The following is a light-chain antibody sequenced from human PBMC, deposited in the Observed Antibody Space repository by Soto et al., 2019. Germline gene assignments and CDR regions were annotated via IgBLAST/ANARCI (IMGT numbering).Light chain of an antibody. J-gene: IGLJ2*01. CDR2: EVS. CDR3: SSYAGSNNVV. CDR1: SSDVGGYNY. V-gene: IGLV2-8*01. Sequence: QSVLTQPPSASGSPGQSVTISCTGTSSDVGGYNYVSWYQQHPGKAPKLMIYEVSRRPLGVPDRFSGSKSGNTASLTVSGLQAEDEAEYYCSSYAGSNNVVFGGGTKVTVL.